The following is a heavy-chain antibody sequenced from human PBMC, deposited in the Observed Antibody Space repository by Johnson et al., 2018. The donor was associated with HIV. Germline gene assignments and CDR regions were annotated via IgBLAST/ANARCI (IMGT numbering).Heavy chain of an antibody. CDR3: AKDPNRWEQLAYAFDI. CDR2: IWYDGSNK. V-gene: IGHV3-33*06. J-gene: IGHJ3*02. Sequence: QVHLVESGGGVVQPGRSLRLSCAASGFTFSSYGMHWVRQAPGKGLEWVAVIWYDGSNKYYADSVKGRFTISRDNSKNTLNLQMNSLRAEDTAVYYCAKDPNRWEQLAYAFDIWGQGTMVTVSS. D-gene: IGHD6-6*01. CDR1: GFTFSSYG.